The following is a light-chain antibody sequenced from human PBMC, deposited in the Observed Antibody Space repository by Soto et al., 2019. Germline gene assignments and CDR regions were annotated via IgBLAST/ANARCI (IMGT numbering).Light chain of an antibody. V-gene: IGKV3-20*01. CDR3: QQYGSSGT. CDR1: QSVSNNY. CDR2: GAS. Sequence: EVVMTQSPASLSVSPGERATLSFSASQSVSNNYLAWYQQKPGQAPRLLIYGASNRATGIPDRFSGSGSGTDFTLTISRLEPEDFAVYYCQQYGSSGTFGQGIKVDIK. J-gene: IGKJ1*01.